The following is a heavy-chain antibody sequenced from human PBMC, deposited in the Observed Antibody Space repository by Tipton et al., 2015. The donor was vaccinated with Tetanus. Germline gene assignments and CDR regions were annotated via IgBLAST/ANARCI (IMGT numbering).Heavy chain of an antibody. V-gene: IGHV4-4*07. CDR2: VYSSGST. CDR3: ARVIYDILTGYHIDY. CDR1: GGSIISYY. J-gene: IGHJ4*02. Sequence: TLSLTCTVSGGSIISYYWSWIRQPAGKGLEWIGRVYSSGSTHYNPSLKSRVTMSLDTSKKQFSLKLSSVPAADTAVYYCARVIYDILTGYHIDYWGQGTLVTVSS. D-gene: IGHD3-9*01.